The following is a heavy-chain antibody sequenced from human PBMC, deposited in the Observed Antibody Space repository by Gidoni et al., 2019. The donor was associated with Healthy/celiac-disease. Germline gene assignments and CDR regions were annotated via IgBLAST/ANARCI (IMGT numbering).Heavy chain of an antibody. D-gene: IGHD3-9*01. V-gene: IGHV3-23*01. CDR3: AKGGPLYYDILTGYSYYFDY. J-gene: IGHJ4*02. CDR1: GFTFSSYA. CDR2: ISGSGGST. Sequence: EVQLLESGGGLVQPGGSLRLSCAASGFTFSSYAMSWVRQAPGKGLEWVSAISGSGGSTYYADSVKGRFTISRDNSKNTLYLQMNSLRAEDTAVYYCAKGGPLYYDILTGYSYYFDYWGQGTLVTVSS.